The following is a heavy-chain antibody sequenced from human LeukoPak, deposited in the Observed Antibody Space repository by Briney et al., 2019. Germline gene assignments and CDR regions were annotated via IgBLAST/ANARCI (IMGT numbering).Heavy chain of an antibody. J-gene: IGHJ6*02. CDR2: IYYSGST. Sequence: SETLSLTCTVSGGSISSYYWSWIRQPPGKGLEWIGYIYYSGSTNYYPSLKSRVTISVDTSKNQFSLKLSSVTAADTAVYYCARQGRGSSASMDVWGQGTTVTVSS. CDR1: GGSISSYY. CDR3: ARQGRGSSASMDV. D-gene: IGHD1-26*01. V-gene: IGHV4-59*08.